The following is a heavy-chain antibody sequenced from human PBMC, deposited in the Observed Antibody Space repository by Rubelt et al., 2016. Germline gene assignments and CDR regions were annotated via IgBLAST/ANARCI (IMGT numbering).Heavy chain of an antibody. CDR2: GST. D-gene: IGHD2-21*02. CDR3: AREVYCGGDCYSEHAFDI. Sequence: GSTNYNPSLKSRVTISVDTSKNQFSLKLSSVTAADTAVYYCAREVYCGGDCYSEHAFDIWGQGTMVTVSS. V-gene: IGHV4-59*01. J-gene: IGHJ3*02.